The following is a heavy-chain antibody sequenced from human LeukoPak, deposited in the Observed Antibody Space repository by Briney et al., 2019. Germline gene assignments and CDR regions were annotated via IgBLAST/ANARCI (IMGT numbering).Heavy chain of an antibody. J-gene: IGHJ4*02. D-gene: IGHD3-10*01. V-gene: IGHV4-31*03. CDR2: IYSGAA. Sequence: SETLPLTCTVSGGSIGNDGYYWNWLRQHPGRGLEWIAFIYSGAASYNPSLKSRVTISVDTSTNQFSLKLTSVTAADTAVYFCARGRYYGFSGDSWGQGTLVTVSS. CDR3: ARGRYYGFSGDS. CDR1: GGSIGNDGYY.